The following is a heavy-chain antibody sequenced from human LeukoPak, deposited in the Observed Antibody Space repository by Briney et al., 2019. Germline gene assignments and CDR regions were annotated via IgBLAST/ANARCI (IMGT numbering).Heavy chain of an antibody. J-gene: IGHJ6*02. CDR1: GFTFSSYI. CDR3: ARDQGGSGYYYVPRNYYGMDV. D-gene: IGHD3-22*01. Sequence: PGGSLRLSCAASGFTFSSYIMNWVRQAPGKGLEWVSSISSSSSYIYYADSVKGRFTISRDNAKNSLYLQMNSLRAEDTAVYYCARDQGGSGYYYVPRNYYGMDVWGQGTTVTVSS. CDR2: ISSSSSYI. V-gene: IGHV3-21*01.